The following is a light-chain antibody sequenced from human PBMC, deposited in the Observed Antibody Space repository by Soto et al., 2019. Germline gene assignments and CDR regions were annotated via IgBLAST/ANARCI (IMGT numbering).Light chain of an antibody. V-gene: IGKV1-27*01. CDR2: AAS. CDR1: QSISNY. Sequence: DILMTQSPASLSASVGDRATLSCRASQSISNYLAWYQQKPGKVPTLLIYAASTLQSGVLSRFSGSGSGTDFTLTISSLLPEDVATYYCQKYNSAPLFTFGPGTKVDIK. CDR3: QKYNSAPLFT. J-gene: IGKJ3*01.